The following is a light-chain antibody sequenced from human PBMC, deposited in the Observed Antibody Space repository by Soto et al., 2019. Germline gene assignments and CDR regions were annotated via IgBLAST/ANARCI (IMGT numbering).Light chain of an antibody. CDR3: QQYGRPVT. J-gene: IGKJ1*01. Sequence: PGERATLSCRASQSVSSTYLAWYQQQAGQAPRLRSYATSSRATVIPDRFSGSGSGTDFTITISRLEPEDVAVYCCQQYGRPVTVGQGTKVDIK. CDR1: QSVSSTY. CDR2: ATS. V-gene: IGKV3-20*01.